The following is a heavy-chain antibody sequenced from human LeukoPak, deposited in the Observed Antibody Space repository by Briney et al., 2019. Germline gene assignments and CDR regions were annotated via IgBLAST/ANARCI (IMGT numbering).Heavy chain of an antibody. D-gene: IGHD3-22*01. V-gene: IGHV3-30*03. CDR3: ASNYYDSSGYPKDFDS. CDR2: ISYDGSNK. CDR1: GFTFSSYG. Sequence: GGSLRLSCAASGFTFSSYGMHWVRQAPGKGLEWVAVISYDGSNKYYADSVKGRFTISRDNSKNTLYLQMNSLRAEDTAVYYCASNYYDSSGYPKDFDSWGQGTLVTVSS. J-gene: IGHJ4*02.